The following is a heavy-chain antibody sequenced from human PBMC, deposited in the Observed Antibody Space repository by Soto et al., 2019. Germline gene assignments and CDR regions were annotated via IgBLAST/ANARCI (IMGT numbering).Heavy chain of an antibody. Sequence: QVQLQESGPGLVKPWETLSLTCTVSSDSITNYYWTWVRQPPGKGLEWIGYIHDSGRSNYNPSLKSRVKISVETSKKQFSRKLNPVTTADTAVYYCARVGGTRGWYWGQGTLVTVSS. D-gene: IGHD2-15*01. CDR1: SDSITNYY. CDR3: ARVGGTRGWY. V-gene: IGHV4-59*01. CDR2: IHDSGRS. J-gene: IGHJ4*02.